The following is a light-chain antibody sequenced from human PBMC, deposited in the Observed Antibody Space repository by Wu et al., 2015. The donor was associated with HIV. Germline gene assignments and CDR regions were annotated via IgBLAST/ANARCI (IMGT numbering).Light chain of an antibody. J-gene: IGKJ3*01. CDR1: QGISSF. Sequence: DIQLTQSPSFLSASVGDRVTITCRASQGISSFLVWYQQKPGIAPKLLIYAASTLQSGVPSRFSGSGSGTEFTLTISSLQPDDFATYYCQQYNSFVTFGPGAKVDIK. CDR2: AAS. V-gene: IGKV1-9*01. CDR3: QQYNSFVT.